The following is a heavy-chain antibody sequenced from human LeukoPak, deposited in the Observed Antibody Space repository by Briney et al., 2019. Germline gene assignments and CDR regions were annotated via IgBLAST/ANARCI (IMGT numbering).Heavy chain of an antibody. CDR2: IKQDGSEK. CDR3: ARDTAGFDY. J-gene: IGHJ4*02. Sequence: GGSLRLSCAASGFTLSDYAVHWVRQAPAKGLEWVANIKQDGSEKYYVDSVKGRFTISRDNANNSLYLQMNSLRAEDTAIYNCARDTAGFDYWGQGTLVTVSS. V-gene: IGHV3-7*01. CDR1: GFTLSDYA. D-gene: IGHD6-19*01.